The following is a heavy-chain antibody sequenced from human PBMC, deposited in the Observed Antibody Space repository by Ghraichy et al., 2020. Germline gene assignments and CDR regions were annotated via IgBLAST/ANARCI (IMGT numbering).Heavy chain of an antibody. CDR2: IYYSGST. CDR1: GGSISSYY. D-gene: IGHD3-3*01. CDR3: ARHESDDFWRGYQNWYFDL. Sequence: SETLSLTCTVSGGSISSYYWSWIRQPPGKGLEWIGYIYYSGSTNYNPSLKRRVTISVDTSKTQFSLKLSSVTAADTAVYYCARHESDDFWRGYQNWYFDLWGRGTLVTVSS. J-gene: IGHJ2*01. V-gene: IGHV4-59*08.